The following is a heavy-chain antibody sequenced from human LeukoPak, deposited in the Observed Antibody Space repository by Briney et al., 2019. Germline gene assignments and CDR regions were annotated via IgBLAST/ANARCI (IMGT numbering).Heavy chain of an antibody. CDR1: GGSISSSNW. J-gene: IGHJ4*02. V-gene: IGHV4-4*02. D-gene: IGHD5-18*01. CDR3: ARAGIQLWTRIFDY. CDR2: IYHSGST. Sequence: SETLSLTCAVSGGSISSSNWWSWVRQPPGKGLQWIGEIYHSGSTNYNPSLKSLVTISVDKSKNQFSLKLSSVTAADTAVYYCARAGIQLWTRIFDYWGQGTLVTVSS.